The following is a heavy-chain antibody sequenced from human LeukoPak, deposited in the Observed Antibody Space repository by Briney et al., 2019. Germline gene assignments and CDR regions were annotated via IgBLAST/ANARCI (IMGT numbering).Heavy chain of an antibody. CDR3: ARGQCFSTTYYFDY. J-gene: IGHJ4*02. CDR1: GFTFSSYW. D-gene: IGHD1-1*01. Sequence: GGSLRLSCAASGFTFSSYWMTWVRQAPGKGLEWVANIKQAGTEKYYVDSVKGRSTISRDNAKNSLFLQMNSLRAEDTAVYFCARGQCFSTTYYFDYWGQGTLVTVSS. V-gene: IGHV3-7*03. CDR2: IKQAGTEK.